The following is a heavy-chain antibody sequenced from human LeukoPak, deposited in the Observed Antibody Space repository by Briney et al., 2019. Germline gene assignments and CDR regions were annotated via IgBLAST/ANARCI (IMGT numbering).Heavy chain of an antibody. J-gene: IGHJ4*02. CDR3: ARDGNIVATTSLGYYFDY. D-gene: IGHD5-12*01. CDR2: INPSGGNT. CDR1: GYTFTSYY. Sequence: WASVKVSCKASGYTFTSYYMHWVRQAPGQGLEWMGIINPSGGNTSYAQKFQGRVTMTRDTSTSTVYMELSSLRSEDTAVYYCARDGNIVATTSLGYYFDYWGQGTLVTISS. V-gene: IGHV1-46*01.